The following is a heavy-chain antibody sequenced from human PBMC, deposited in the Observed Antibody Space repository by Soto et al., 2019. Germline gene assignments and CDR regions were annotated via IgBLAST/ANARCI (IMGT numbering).Heavy chain of an antibody. CDR1: GFTFSSYV. V-gene: IGHV3-23*01. Sequence: EVQLLESGGDLVQPGGSLRLSCAASGFTFSSYVMSWVRQDPGKGLGWVSTVDRSGSNTYYADSVKGRFTISRDNSKNTLFLQMNSLTAEDTAVYYCAKIGDPTYGNWYFDLWGRGTLITVSS. CDR2: VDRSGSNT. D-gene: IGHD3-10*01. CDR3: AKIGDPTYGNWYFDL. J-gene: IGHJ2*01.